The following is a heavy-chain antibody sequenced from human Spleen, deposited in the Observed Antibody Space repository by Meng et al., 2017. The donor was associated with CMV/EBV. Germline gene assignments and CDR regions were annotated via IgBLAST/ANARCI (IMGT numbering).Heavy chain of an antibody. J-gene: IGHJ6*02. CDR1: GGSFSDYY. CDR3: ATDEGRQSGHYYYGMDV. V-gene: IGHV3-11*04. CDR2: ISSSGSTI. Sequence: GGSLRLSCAVYGGSFSDYYMSWIRQAPGKGLEWVSYISSSGSTIYYADSVKGRFTISRDNAKNSLYLQMNSLRAEDTAVYYCATDEGRQSGHYYYGMDVWGQGTTVTVSS. D-gene: IGHD3-10*01.